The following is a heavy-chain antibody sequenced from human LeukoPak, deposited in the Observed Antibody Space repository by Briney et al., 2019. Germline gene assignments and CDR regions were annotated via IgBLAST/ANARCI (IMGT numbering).Heavy chain of an antibody. D-gene: IGHD6-13*01. CDR3: ARGSSSPVPNFDY. V-gene: IGHV1-2*02. CDR1: GYTFTGYY. CDR2: INPNNGGT. Sequence: GASVKVSCKASGYTFTGYYMHWVRQAPGQGLEWVGWINPNNGGTSYAQKFQGRVTMTRDTSITTAYMELPTLTSDDTAVYYCARGSSSPVPNFDYWGQETLVTVSS. J-gene: IGHJ4*02.